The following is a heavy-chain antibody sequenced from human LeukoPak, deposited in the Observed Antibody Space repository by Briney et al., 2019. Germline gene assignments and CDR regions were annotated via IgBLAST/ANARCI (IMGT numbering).Heavy chain of an antibody. CDR1: GFTFSSYG. V-gene: IGHV3-30*18. CDR3: AKESRLRYFDWSSDY. J-gene: IGHJ4*02. Sequence: GGSLRLSCAASGFTFSSYGMHWVRQAPGKGLEWVAVISYDGSNKYYADSVKGRFTISRDNSKNTLYLQMNSLRAEDTAVYYCAKESRLRYFDWSSDYWGQGTLVTVSS. D-gene: IGHD3-9*01. CDR2: ISYDGSNK.